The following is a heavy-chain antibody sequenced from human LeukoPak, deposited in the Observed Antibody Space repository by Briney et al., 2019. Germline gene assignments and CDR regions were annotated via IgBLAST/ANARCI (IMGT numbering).Heavy chain of an antibody. D-gene: IGHD1-26*01. V-gene: IGHV1-24*01. CDR2: FDPEDGET. CDR1: GYTFTGYY. Sequence: ASVKVSCKASGYTFTGYYMHWVRQAPGKGLEWMGGFDPEDGETIYAQKFQGRVTMTEDTSTDTAYMELSSLRSEDTAVYYCATLSGSYGGDYWGQGTLVTVSS. CDR3: ATLSGSYGGDY. J-gene: IGHJ4*02.